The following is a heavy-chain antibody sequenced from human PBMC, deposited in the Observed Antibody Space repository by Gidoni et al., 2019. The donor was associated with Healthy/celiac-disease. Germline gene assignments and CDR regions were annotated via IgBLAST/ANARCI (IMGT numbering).Heavy chain of an antibody. Sequence: QVQLVESGGGVVQPGRSLSLSCAASGFTFSSYGMHWVRQAPGKGLEWVAVIWYDGSNKYYADSVKGRFTISRDNSKNTLYLQMNSLRAEDTAVYYCASSSYGDPYYYYGMDVWGQGTTVTVSS. V-gene: IGHV3-33*01. CDR1: GFTFSSYG. CDR2: IWYDGSNK. J-gene: IGHJ6*02. CDR3: ASSSYGDPYYYYGMDV. D-gene: IGHD4-17*01.